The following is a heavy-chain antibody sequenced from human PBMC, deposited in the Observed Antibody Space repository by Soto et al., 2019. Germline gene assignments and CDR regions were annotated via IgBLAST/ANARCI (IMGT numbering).Heavy chain of an antibody. J-gene: IGHJ2*01. CDR1: GFTFSDYA. CDR2: ITGGGDRT. Sequence: EVQLLESGGDLVQPGGSLRLSCAASGFTFSDYAMNWVRQAPGKGLEWISGITGGGDRTFYADSVKGRFTISRVQSKNTVYLQMNSLRVEDTALYYCVKKIGGTNNSGAYWYFDLWGRGTPVTVSS. CDR3: VKKIGGTNNSGAYWYFDL. V-gene: IGHV3-23*01. D-gene: IGHD6-19*01.